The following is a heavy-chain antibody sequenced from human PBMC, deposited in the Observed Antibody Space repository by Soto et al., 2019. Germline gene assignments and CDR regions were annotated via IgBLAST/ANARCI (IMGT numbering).Heavy chain of an antibody. CDR2: INHSGST. V-gene: IGHV4-34*01. D-gene: IGHD3-3*01. CDR3: ARGLGFWCGYRWTDYYYYGMDV. J-gene: IGHJ6*02. Sequence: PSETLSLTCAVYGGSFIGYYWSWSRQPPGKGLEWIGEINHSGSTNYNPSLKSRVTISVDTSKNQFSLKLSSVIAADTAVYYCARGLGFWCGYRWTDYYYYGMDVWGQGTTVTVAS. CDR1: GGSFIGYY.